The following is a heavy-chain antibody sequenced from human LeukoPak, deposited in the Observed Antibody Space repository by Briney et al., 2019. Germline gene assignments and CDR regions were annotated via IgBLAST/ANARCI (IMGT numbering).Heavy chain of an antibody. D-gene: IGHD3-3*01. J-gene: IGHJ4*02. CDR1: GYTFTSYD. CDR3: ARGEIRDFWRGYRFDY. CDR2: MNPNSGNT. V-gene: IGHV1-8*03. Sequence: ASVKVSCKASGYTFTSYDINWVRQATGQGLEWMGWMNPNSGNTGYAQKFQGRVTITRNTSISTAYMELSSLRSEDTAVYYCARGEIRDFWRGYRFDYWGQGTLVTVSS.